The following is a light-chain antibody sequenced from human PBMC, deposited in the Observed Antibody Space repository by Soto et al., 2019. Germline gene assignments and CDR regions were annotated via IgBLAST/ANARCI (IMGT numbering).Light chain of an antibody. J-gene: IGLJ2*01. V-gene: IGLV1-40*01. Sequence: QSVLTQPPSVSGAPGQGVTISCTGSSSNIGAGYDVHWYQQLPGTAPKLLIYGNSNRPSGVPDRFSGSKSGTSASLAITGLQAEDEADYYCQSYDSSLSGVVFG. CDR3: QSYDSSLSGVV. CDR2: GNS. CDR1: SSNIGAGYD.